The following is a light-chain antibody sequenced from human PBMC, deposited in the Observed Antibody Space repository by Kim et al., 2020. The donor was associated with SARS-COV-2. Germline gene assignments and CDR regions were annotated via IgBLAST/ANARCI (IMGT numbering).Light chain of an antibody. V-gene: IGKV1-39*01. CDR3: QQSYSMPPLT. CDR2: AAS. Sequence: DIQMTQSPSSLSASVGDRVTITCRASQSISSYLNWYQQKPGKAPKLLIYAASNLQSGVPSRFSGSGSGTDFTLTISSLQPEDFATYYCQQSYSMPPLTFGGGTKVDIK. J-gene: IGKJ4*01. CDR1: QSISSY.